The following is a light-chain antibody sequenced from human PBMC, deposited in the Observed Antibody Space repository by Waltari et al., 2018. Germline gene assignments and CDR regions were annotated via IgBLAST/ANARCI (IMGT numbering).Light chain of an antibody. CDR1: QSSSIW. CDR2: KAS. V-gene: IGKV1-5*03. CDR3: QQYNSYRT. Sequence: ITCRASQSSSIWLAWYQQKPGKAPKLLIYKASSLESGVPSRFSGSGSGTEFTLTISSLQPDDFATYYCQQYNSYRTFGQGTKVEIK. J-gene: IGKJ1*01.